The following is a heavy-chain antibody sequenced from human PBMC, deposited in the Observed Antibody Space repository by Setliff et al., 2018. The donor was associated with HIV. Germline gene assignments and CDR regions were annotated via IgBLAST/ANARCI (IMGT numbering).Heavy chain of an antibody. J-gene: IGHJ5*02. D-gene: IGHD2-15*01. V-gene: IGHV4-38-2*01. CDR1: GYSVSSGYY. Sequence: SETLSLTCAVSGYSVSSGYYWAWIRQAPGKGLQWIGQMYYTGTTDYNPSLSSRVTISQDKSRNQFSLKLTSVTATDTAIYYCARGVGIGGNWFDPWGQGIMFTVSS. CDR3: ARGVGIGGNWFDP. CDR2: MYYTGTT.